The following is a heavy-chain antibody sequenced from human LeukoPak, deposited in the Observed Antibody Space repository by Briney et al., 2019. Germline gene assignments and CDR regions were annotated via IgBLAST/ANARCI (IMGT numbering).Heavy chain of an antibody. V-gene: IGHV3-48*03. D-gene: IGHD3-3*01. J-gene: IGHJ4*02. CDR2: ISSSGSTI. CDR3: ARSPKYDFWSGSTFDY. CDR1: GFTFSSYE. Sequence: GGSLRLSCAASGFTFSSYEMNWVRQAPGKGLEWVSYISSSGSTIYYADSVKGRFTISRDNAKNTLYLQMHSLRAEDTAVYYCARSPKYDFWSGSTFDYWGQGTLVTVSS.